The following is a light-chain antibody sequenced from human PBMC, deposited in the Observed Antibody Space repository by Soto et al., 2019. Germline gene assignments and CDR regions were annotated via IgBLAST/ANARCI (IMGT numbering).Light chain of an antibody. V-gene: IGKV3-20*01. J-gene: IGKJ5*01. CDR1: QSVSSSY. CDR2: GAS. CDR3: PQYGSSPLT. Sequence: EIVLTQSPGTLSLSPGERATLSCRASQSVSSSYLAWYQQKPGQAPRLLIYGASSRATGIPDRFSGSWSGTDFTLTISRLEPEDAAVYYSPQYGSSPLTFGQGTRLEIK.